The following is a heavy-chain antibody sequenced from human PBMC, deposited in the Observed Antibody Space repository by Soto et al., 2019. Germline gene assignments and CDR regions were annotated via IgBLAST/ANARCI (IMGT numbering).Heavy chain of an antibody. CDR3: ARIPSTGPYYFDY. CDR1: GYSFTSYW. Sequence: GESLKISCKASGYSFTSYWIGWVRQMPGKGLEWMGIIYPGDSDTRYSPSFQGQVTISADKSISTASLQWSSLKASDTAMYYCARIPSTGPYYFDYWGQGTLVTVSS. CDR2: IYPGDSDT. D-gene: IGHD1-1*01. V-gene: IGHV5-51*01. J-gene: IGHJ4*02.